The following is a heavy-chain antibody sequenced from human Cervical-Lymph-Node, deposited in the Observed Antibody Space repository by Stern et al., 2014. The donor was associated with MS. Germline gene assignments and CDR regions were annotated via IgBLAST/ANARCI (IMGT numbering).Heavy chain of an antibody. J-gene: IGHJ4*02. CDR1: GFTVSRDY. Sequence: EVQLVESGGGVIQPGGSLRLSCTASGFTVSRDYMTWVRQAPGKGLEWVVLKTKFGSTFYTASVKRRFTISRNDSKNTVYLHITSLRAEDTAMYYCARDASSPERSDWWGQGTLVTVSS. V-gene: IGHV3-53*01. CDR2: KTKFGST. CDR3: ARDASSPERSDW. D-gene: IGHD1-1*01.